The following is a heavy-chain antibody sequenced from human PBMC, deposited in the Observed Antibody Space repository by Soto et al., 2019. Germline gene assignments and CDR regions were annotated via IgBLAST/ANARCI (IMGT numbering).Heavy chain of an antibody. Sequence: PSETLSLTCTFSGCSISSSSYYLGWIRQPPGKGLEWIGSIYYSGSTYYNPSLKSRVTISVDTSKNQFSLKLSSVTAADTAVYYCARRLYYDSSGFEGGGMDVWGQGTTVTVSS. CDR2: IYYSGST. CDR1: GCSISSSSYY. CDR3: ARRLYYDSSGFEGGGMDV. V-gene: IGHV4-39*01. J-gene: IGHJ6*02. D-gene: IGHD3-22*01.